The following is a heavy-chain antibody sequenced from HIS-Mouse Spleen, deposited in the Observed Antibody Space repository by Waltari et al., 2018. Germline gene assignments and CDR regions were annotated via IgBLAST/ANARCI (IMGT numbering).Heavy chain of an antibody. CDR3: ARGRIAARPKAFDI. CDR2: ISYDGSNN. D-gene: IGHD6-6*01. Sequence: QVQLVESGGGVVQPGRSLRLSCAASGFPFRRYAMHWVRQAPGKGLEWLAVISYDGSNNYYADSLKGRFTISRDNDKNTLYLQMNSRSADYTAVYYCARGRIAARPKAFDIWSQGTMVTVSS. CDR1: GFPFRRYA. V-gene: IGHV3-30*04. J-gene: IGHJ3*02.